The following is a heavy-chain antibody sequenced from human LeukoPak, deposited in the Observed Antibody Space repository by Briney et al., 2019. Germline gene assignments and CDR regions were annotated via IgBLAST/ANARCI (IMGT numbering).Heavy chain of an antibody. V-gene: IGHV3-74*01. CDR1: GFTVSSNY. CDR3: AREGYTGSYPDY. D-gene: IGHD1-26*01. Sequence: LSGGSLRLSFAASGFTVSSNYMSGVRQAPGKGLGWVPRINTDGSSTNYADSVKGRFTISRDNAKSTLYLQVSSLRAEDTAVYYCAREGYTGSYPDYWGQGTLVTVSP. CDR2: INTDGSST. J-gene: IGHJ4*02.